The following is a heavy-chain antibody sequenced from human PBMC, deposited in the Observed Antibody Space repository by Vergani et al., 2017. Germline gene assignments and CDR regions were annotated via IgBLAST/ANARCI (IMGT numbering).Heavy chain of an antibody. D-gene: IGHD4-17*01. J-gene: IGHJ4*02. V-gene: IGHV4-34*01. Sequence: QVQLQQWGAGLLKPSETLSLTCAVYGGSFSGYYWSWIRQPPGKGLEWIGEINHSGSTNYNPSLKSRVTISVDTSKNQFSLKLSSVTAADTAVYYCARTHDYGEFDYWSQGSLVTVYS. CDR3: ARTHDYGEFDY. CDR1: GGSFSGYY. CDR2: INHSGST.